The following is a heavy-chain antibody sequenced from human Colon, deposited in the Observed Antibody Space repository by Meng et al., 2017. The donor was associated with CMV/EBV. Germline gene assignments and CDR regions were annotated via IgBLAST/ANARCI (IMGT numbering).Heavy chain of an antibody. Sequence: GSLRLSCSVSGGSVNSGSYYWTWIRQPPGEGLEWIGYISYSGNTNYNPSLKSRLTIEVDTSRNQFSLKLTSVSAADTAMYYCAREASGWSTGIDYWGQGTLVTVSS. D-gene: IGHD6-19*01. CDR2: ISYSGNT. V-gene: IGHV4-61*01. CDR1: GGSVNSGSYY. CDR3: AREASGWSTGIDY. J-gene: IGHJ4*02.